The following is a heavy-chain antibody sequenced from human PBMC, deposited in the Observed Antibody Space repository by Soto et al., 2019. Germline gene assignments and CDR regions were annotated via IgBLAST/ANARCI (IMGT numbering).Heavy chain of an antibody. CDR2: IYYSGST. J-gene: IGHJ6*03. V-gene: IGHV4-39*01. Sequence: QLQLQESGPGLVKPSETLSLTCTVSGGSISSSSYYWGWIRQPPGKGLEWIGSIYYSGSTYYNPYLMDRVTICVATSKNKFSLTLSSVTAADTAVYYCYYYYSYYYRDVWGKGTTVTVSS. CDR1: GGSISSSSYY. CDR3: YYYYSYYYRDV.